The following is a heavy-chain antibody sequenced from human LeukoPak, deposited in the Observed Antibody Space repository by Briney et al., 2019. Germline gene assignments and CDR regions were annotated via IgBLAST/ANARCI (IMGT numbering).Heavy chain of an antibody. CDR2: IYHSGST. J-gene: IGHJ4*02. V-gene: IGHV4-38-2*02. Sequence: SETLSLTCTASGYTISSGYFWGWIRQPPGKRLEWIGSIYHSGSTYYNPSLKSRFTISVDTSKNQFSLKLSSVTAADTAVYYCARDVDYWGQGTLVTVSS. CDR1: GYTISSGYF. CDR3: ARDVDY.